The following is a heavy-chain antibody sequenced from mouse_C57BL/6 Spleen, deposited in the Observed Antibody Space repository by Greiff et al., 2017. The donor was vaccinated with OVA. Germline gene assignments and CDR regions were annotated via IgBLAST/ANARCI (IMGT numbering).Heavy chain of an antibody. V-gene: IGHV1-64*01. CDR3: GRLDYGSSYDFDD. CDR1: GYTFTSYW. Sequence: VQLQQSGAELVKPGASVKLSCKASGYTFTSYWMHWVKQRPGQGLEWIGMIHPNSGSTNYNEKFKSKATLTVDKTSSTAYLQLSSLTSEDSAVYYCGRLDYGSSYDFDDWGQGTTLTVSS. J-gene: IGHJ2*01. D-gene: IGHD1-1*01. CDR2: IHPNSGST.